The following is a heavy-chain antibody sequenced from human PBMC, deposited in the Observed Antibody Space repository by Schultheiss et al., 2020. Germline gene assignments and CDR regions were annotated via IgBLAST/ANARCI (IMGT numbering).Heavy chain of an antibody. J-gene: IGHJ5*02. CDR1: GGTFSSYA. Sequence: SVKVSCKASGGTFSSYAISWVRQAPGQGLEWMGRIIPILGIANYAQKFQGRVTITADKSTSTAYMELSSLRSEDTAVYYCARFYGSGRNWFDPWGQGTLVTAPQ. CDR3: ARFYGSGRNWFDP. D-gene: IGHD3-10*01. V-gene: IGHV1-69*04. CDR2: IIPILGIA.